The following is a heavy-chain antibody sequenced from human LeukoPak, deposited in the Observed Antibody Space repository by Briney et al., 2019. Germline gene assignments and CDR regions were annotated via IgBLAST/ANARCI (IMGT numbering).Heavy chain of an antibody. V-gene: IGHV3-30*02. J-gene: IGHJ4*02. CDR1: GFTFSHYD. Sequence: PGGSLRLSCAASGFTFSHYDMHWVRQAPGKGLEWVAFIRYDGSEKYYGDSVKGRFTISRDNSKNSLYLQMNSLRAEGTAVYYCTRDPRHLDYWGQGTLVTVSS. CDR2: IRYDGSEK. CDR3: TRDPRHLDY.